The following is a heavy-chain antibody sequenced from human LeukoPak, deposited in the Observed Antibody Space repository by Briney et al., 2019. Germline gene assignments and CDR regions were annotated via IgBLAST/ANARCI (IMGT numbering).Heavy chain of an antibody. V-gene: IGHV3-30*04. CDR3: AREALRYFDWLPPEYYFDY. CDR1: GFTFSSYA. J-gene: IGHJ4*02. CDR2: ISYDGSNK. Sequence: GGSLRLSCAASGFTFSSYAMHWVRQAPGKGLEWVAVISYDGSNKYYADSVKGRFTISRDNSKNTLYLQMNSLRAEDTAVYYCAREALRYFDWLPPEYYFDYWGQGTLDTVSS. D-gene: IGHD3-9*01.